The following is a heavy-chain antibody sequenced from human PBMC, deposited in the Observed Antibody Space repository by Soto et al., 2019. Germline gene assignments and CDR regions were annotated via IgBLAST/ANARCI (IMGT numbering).Heavy chain of an antibody. CDR1: GFTFSSYS. V-gene: IGHV3-48*02. CDR3: AREDLRYYDYYGMDV. J-gene: IGHJ6*02. Sequence: EVQLVESGGGLVQPGGSLRLSCAASGFTFSSYSMNWVRQAPGKGLEWVSYISSSSSTIYYADSVKGRFTISRDNAKNSLYLQMNSLSDEDTAVYYCAREDLRYYDYYGMDVWGQGTTVTVSS. CDR2: ISSSSSTI.